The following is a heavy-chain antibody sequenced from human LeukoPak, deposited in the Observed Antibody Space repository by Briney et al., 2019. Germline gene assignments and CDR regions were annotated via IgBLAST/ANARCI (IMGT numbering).Heavy chain of an antibody. V-gene: IGHV3-48*01. CDR3: ARVREVYDSSPFHAFDI. D-gene: IGHD3-22*01. CDR1: GFTFSSYS. Sequence: PGGSLRLSCAASGFTFSSYSMNWVRQAPGKGLEWVSYISGSSSTIYYADSVKGRFTISRDNAKNSLYLQMNSLRAEDTAVYYCARVREVYDSSPFHAFDIWGQGTMVTVSS. CDR2: ISGSSSTI. J-gene: IGHJ3*02.